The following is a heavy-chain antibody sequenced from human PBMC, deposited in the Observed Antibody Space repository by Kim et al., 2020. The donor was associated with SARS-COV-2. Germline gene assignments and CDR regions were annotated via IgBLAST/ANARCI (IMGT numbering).Heavy chain of an antibody. J-gene: IGHJ4*02. V-gene: IGHV4-34*01. CDR1: GGSFSGYY. CDR3: ASLSVVAAV. D-gene: IGHD2-15*01. Sequence: SETLSLTCAVYGGSFSGYYWSWIRQPPGKGLEWIGEINHSGSTNYNPSLKSRVTISVDTSKNQFSLKLSSVTAADTAVYYCASLSVVAAVWGQGTLVTVSS. CDR2: INHSGST.